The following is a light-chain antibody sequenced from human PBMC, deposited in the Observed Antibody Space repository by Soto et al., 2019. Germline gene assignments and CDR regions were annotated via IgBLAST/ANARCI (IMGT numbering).Light chain of an antibody. CDR3: QQYGRSPRT. CDR2: GSS. J-gene: IGKJ1*01. Sequence: EIVLTQSPGTLSLSPGERATLSCRASQTVTSNNLAWYQKTPGQAPKVLIYGSSSSATGIPGMFSGSGSVKDFTLIISRLEPEDFAVYYWQQYGRSPRTFGQGTKVEIK. V-gene: IGKV3-20*01. CDR1: QTVTSNN.